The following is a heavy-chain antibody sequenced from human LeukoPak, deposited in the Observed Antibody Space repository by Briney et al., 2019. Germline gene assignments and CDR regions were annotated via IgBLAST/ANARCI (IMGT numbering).Heavy chain of an antibody. Sequence: SETLSLTCTVSGGSISSSGYYWGWIRQSPGKGLGWIGTFYYSGSTYYNASLKSRVTISVDTSKNQFSLQVSSVTAADTAVYYCAREDWNYYYNYMDVWGKGTTVTVSS. CDR1: GGSISSSGYY. CDR3: AREDWNYYYNYMDV. J-gene: IGHJ6*03. CDR2: FYYSGST. D-gene: IGHD3/OR15-3a*01. V-gene: IGHV4-39*01.